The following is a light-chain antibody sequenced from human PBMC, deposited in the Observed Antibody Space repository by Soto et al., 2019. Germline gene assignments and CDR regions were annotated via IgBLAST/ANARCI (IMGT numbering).Light chain of an antibody. CDR3: QQYNYWPPIT. CDR1: QVLGTN. Sequence: EIVMTQSPGTLSVSPGETATLSCRASQVLGTNLAWYQQKPGQAPTLLIYGIYIRAAGVPVRFTGSGSGTEFTLTITRLQSEDFATYYCQQYNYWPPITFGQGTRREI. CDR2: GIY. J-gene: IGKJ5*01. V-gene: IGKV3-15*01.